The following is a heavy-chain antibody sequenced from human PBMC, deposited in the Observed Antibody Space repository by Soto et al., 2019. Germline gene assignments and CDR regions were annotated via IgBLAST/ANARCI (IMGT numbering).Heavy chain of an antibody. J-gene: IGHJ3*01. Sequence: QVQLVQAGADVKKPGASVKLSCKASGYTFINHNINWVRQAPGQGPEWLGRISPSTGKTDYPQKFQGRVSMPTDTSPSAAYMELRSLTSDHTAVYYCARDQTKWLNGAYDFWGQGTMVTVSS. D-gene: IGHD2-8*01. CDR1: GYTFINHN. CDR2: ISPSTGKT. V-gene: IGHV1-18*01. CDR3: ARDQTKWLNGAYDF.